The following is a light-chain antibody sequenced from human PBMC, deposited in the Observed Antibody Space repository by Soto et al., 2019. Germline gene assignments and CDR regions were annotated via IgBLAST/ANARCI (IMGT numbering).Light chain of an antibody. Sequence: EIVLTQSPGTLSLSPGEGATLSCRASQSVSSSYLVWYQQKPGQAPRLLIYGASSRATGIPDRFSGSGSGTDFTLTISRLEPEDFAVYYCQQYGSSPLTFGGGTKVEIK. J-gene: IGKJ4*01. V-gene: IGKV3-20*01. CDR2: GAS. CDR1: QSVSSSY. CDR3: QQYGSSPLT.